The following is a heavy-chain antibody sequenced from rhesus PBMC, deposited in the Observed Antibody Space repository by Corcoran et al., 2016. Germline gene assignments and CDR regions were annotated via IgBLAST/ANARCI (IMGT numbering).Heavy chain of an antibody. D-gene: IGHD4-29*01. Sequence: QVQLQESGPGLVKPSETLSLTCAVSGGSISSNYWSWIRQSPGKGLEWIGYIFGGIGSTSYNPSLKSRFSFSTDTAKNQFSLKLTSVTDADTAVYYCARLRAGYGLDSWGQGVVVTVSS. CDR3: ARLRAGYGLDS. CDR2: IFGGIGST. V-gene: IGHV4-147*01. CDR1: GGSISSNY. J-gene: IGHJ6*01.